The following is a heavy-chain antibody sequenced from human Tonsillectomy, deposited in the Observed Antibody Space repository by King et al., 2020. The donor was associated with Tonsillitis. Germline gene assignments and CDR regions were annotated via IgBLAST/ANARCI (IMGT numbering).Heavy chain of an antibody. CDR3: ARVNDYGDYNYFYYGMDV. CDR2: IESDGTIT. CDR1: GFTFSRYW. J-gene: IGHJ6*02. Sequence: VQLVESGGGLFQPGGSLRLSCAASGFTFSRYWMHWVRQAPGKGLVWVSRIESDGTITTYADSVKGRFTISRDNGKNTLYLQMNSLRAEDTVVYYCARVNDYGDYNYFYYGMDVWGQGTTVTVSS. V-gene: IGHV3-74*01. D-gene: IGHD4-17*01.